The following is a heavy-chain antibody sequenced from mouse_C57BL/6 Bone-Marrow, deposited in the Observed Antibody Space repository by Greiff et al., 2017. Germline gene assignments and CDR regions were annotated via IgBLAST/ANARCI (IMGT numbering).Heavy chain of an antibody. CDR2: ISSGGSYT. D-gene: IGHD2-1*01. CDR1: GFTFSSYG. Sequence: DVMLVESGGDLVKPGGSLKLSCAASGFTFSSYGMSWVRQTPDKRLEWVATISSGGSYTYYPDSVKGRFTISRDNAKNTLYLQMSSLKSEDTAMYYCARELPFAYWGQGTLVTVSA. V-gene: IGHV5-6*02. CDR3: ARELPFAY. J-gene: IGHJ3*01.